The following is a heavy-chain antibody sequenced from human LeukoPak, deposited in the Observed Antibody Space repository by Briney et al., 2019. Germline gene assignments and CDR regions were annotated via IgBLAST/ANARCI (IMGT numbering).Heavy chain of an antibody. J-gene: IGHJ4*02. Sequence: GGSLRLSCAASGFTVSNNFMSWVRQAPGKGLEWVSVISTDGSTYYADSVKGRFTISRDGSRNTLHLQMNSLRAEDTAVYYCARDYNLGAGDYWGQGTLVTVSS. V-gene: IGHV3-53*01. CDR1: GFTVSNNF. CDR3: ARDYNLGAGDY. CDR2: ISTDGST. D-gene: IGHD1-14*01.